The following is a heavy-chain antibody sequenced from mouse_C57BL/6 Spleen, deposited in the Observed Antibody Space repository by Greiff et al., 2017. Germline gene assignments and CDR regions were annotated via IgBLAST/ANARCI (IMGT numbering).Heavy chain of an antibody. V-gene: IGHV5-4*01. J-gene: IGHJ2*01. Sequence: EVQVVESGGGLVKPGGSLKLSCAASGFTFSSYAMSWVRQTPEKRLEWVATISDGGSYTYYPDNVKGRFTISRDNAKNNLYLQRSHLKSEDTAMYYCARETQKYYFDYWGQGTTLTVSS. CDR3: ARETQKYYFDY. CDR1: GFTFSSYA. CDR2: ISDGGSYT.